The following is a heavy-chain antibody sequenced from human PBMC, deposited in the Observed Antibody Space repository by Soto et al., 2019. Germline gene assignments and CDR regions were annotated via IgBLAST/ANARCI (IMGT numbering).Heavy chain of an antibody. Sequence: ASVKVSCKASGYTFTSYGISLVRQAPGQGLEWMGWISAYNGNTNYAQKLQGRVTMTTDTSTSTAYMELRSLRSDDTAVYYCGRGDIVVVTTTNTFDYWGQGTLVTVSS. D-gene: IGHD2-21*02. CDR2: ISAYNGNT. CDR3: GRGDIVVVTTTNTFDY. J-gene: IGHJ4*02. V-gene: IGHV1-18*01. CDR1: GYTFTSYG.